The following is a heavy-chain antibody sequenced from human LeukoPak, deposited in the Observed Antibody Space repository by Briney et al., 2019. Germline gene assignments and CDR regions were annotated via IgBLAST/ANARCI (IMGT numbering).Heavy chain of an antibody. D-gene: IGHD7-27*01. CDR2: ISYDGSNK. V-gene: IGHV3-30-3*01. CDR1: GFTFSSYA. Sequence: PGRSLRLSCAASGFTFSSYAMHWVRQAPGKGLEWVAVISYDGSNKYYADSVKGRFTISRDNSKNTLYLQMNSLRAEDTAVYYCARELAGTHAFDIWGQGTMVTVSS. CDR3: ARELAGTHAFDI. J-gene: IGHJ3*02.